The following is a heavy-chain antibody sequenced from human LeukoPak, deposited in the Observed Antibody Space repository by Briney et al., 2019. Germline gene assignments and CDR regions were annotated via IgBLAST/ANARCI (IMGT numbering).Heavy chain of an antibody. CDR3: TKDFSGSYEN. Sequence: GGSLRLSCATSGFTFDDHAFHWVRQVPGKGLEWVSLISRDGGTTSYGDSVKGRFTISRDNSKNSLYMQMNSLKTEDSALYYCTKDFSGSYENWGQGTLVTVSS. CDR2: ISRDGGTT. CDR1: GFTFDDHA. V-gene: IGHV3-43*02. J-gene: IGHJ4*02. D-gene: IGHD3-10*01.